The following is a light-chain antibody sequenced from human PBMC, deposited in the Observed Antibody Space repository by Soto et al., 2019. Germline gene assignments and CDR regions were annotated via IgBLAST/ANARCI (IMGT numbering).Light chain of an antibody. CDR2: GNN. CDR3: QSYDSSVSGVV. V-gene: IGLV1-40*01. J-gene: IGLJ2*01. Sequence: QSVLTQPPSVSGAPGQRVTIPCTGSSSNIGAGYDVHWYQHLPGIAPKLLIYGNNNRPSGVPDRFAGYKSGTSASLAITGLQADDEAHYHCQSYDSSVSGVVFGGGTKVTVL. CDR1: SSNIGAGYD.